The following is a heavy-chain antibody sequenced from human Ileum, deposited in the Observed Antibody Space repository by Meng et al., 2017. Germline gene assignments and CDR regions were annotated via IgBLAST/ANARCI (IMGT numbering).Heavy chain of an antibody. Sequence: EVQLVESGGVLVQPGGSLRLSCVVSGLTFSNYWMHWVRQVPGKGLVWVSRIKYDGTSTYYADSVRGRFTISRDNAKNTLYLQMNSLRAEDTAVYYCAISDWFDPWGQGTLVTASS. CDR1: GLTFSNYW. J-gene: IGHJ5*02. CDR2: IKYDGTST. D-gene: IGHD3-16*02. CDR3: AISDWFDP. V-gene: IGHV3-74*01.